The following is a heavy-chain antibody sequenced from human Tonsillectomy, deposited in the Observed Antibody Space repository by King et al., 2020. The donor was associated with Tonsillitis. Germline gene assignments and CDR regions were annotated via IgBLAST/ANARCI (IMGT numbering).Heavy chain of an antibody. V-gene: IGHV1-69*01. CDR2: IIPIFGTS. J-gene: IGHJ3*02. D-gene: IGHD3-22*01. Sequence: QLVQSGAEVKKPGSSVKVSCKASGGTFSSYAISWVRQAPGQGLEWMGGIIPIFGTSNYAQKFQGRVTITADESTSTAYLDLSSLRSEDTAVYYCARDLTNSCDSSRDFNAGGDAFDIWGQGTMVTVSS. CDR1: GGTFSSYA. CDR3: ARDLTNSCDSSRDFNAGGDAFDI.